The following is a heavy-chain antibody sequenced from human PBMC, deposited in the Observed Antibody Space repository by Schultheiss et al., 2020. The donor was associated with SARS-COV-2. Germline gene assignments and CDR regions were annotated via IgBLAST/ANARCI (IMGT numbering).Heavy chain of an antibody. J-gene: IGHJ4*02. CDR2: ISGGGDST. D-gene: IGHD3-3*01. CDR3: AKDSWAYYDFWSGYYTGGDY. V-gene: IGHV3-23*01. Sequence: GGSLRLSCAASGFTFSTYVMSWVRQAPGKGLEWVSAISGGGDSTYYADSVKGRFTISRDNSKNTLYLQMHSLRAEDTAVYYCAKDSWAYYDFWSGYYTGGDYWGQGTLVTVSS. CDR1: GFTFSTYV.